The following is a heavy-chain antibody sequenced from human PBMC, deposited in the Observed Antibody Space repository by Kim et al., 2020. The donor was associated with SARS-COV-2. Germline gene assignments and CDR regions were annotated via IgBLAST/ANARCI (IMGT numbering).Heavy chain of an antibody. CDR2: INHSGST. CDR3: ANSIAAAYRRVGWFDP. Sequence: SETLSLTCAVYGGSFSGYYWSWIRQPPGKGLEWIGEINHSGSTNYNPSLKSRVTISVDTSKNQFSLKLSSVTAADTAVYYCANSIAAAYRRVGWFDPWGQGTLVTVSS. V-gene: IGHV4-34*01. CDR1: GGSFSGYY. D-gene: IGHD6-13*01. J-gene: IGHJ5*02.